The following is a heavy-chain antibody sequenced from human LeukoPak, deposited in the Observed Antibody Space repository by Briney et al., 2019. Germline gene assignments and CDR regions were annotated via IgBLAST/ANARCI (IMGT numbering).Heavy chain of an antibody. V-gene: IGHV4-39*07. J-gene: IGHJ4*02. CDR3: AADYSGNYHVEFDY. CDR1: GGSSSSSSYY. CDR2: IYYSGST. Sequence: SETLSLTCTVSGGSSSSSSYYWGWIRQPPGKGLEWIGSIYYSGSTYYNPSLKSRVTISVDTSKNQFSLKLSSVTAADTAVYYCAADYSGNYHVEFDYWGQGTLVTVSS. D-gene: IGHD1-26*01.